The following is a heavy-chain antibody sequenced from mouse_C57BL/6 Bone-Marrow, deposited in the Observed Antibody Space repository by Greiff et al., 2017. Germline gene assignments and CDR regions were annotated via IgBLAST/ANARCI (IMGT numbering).Heavy chain of an antibody. Sequence: QVQLQQPGAELVMPGASVKLSCKASGYTFTSYWMHWVKQRPGQGLEWIGEIDPSDSYTNYNQKFKGKSTLTVDKSSSTAYMQLSSLTSEYSAVYYGARLGEQPYYFDYWGQGTTLTVSS. D-gene: IGHD2-13*01. CDR3: ARLGEQPYYFDY. CDR1: GYTFTSYW. V-gene: IGHV1-69*01. J-gene: IGHJ2*01. CDR2: IDPSDSYT.